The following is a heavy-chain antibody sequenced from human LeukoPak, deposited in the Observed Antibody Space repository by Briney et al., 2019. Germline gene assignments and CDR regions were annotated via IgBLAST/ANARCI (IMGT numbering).Heavy chain of an antibody. J-gene: IGHJ4*02. CDR2: IKQDGSEN. Sequence: PGGALRLSCAASGFTFSSNWMSWVRPAPGKGLEWVANIKQDGSENYYVDSVKGRFTISRDNAKNSLYLQMNSLRAEDTAVYYCARRYFDYWGQGTLVTVSS. V-gene: IGHV3-7*01. CDR3: ARRYFDY. CDR1: GFTFSSNW.